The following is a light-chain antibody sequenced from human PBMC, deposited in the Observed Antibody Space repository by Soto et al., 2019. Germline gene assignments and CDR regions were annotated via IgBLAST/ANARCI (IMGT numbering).Light chain of an antibody. V-gene: IGLV2-14*03. CDR3: SSYTSSNTQV. J-gene: IGLJ1*01. CDR2: DVS. CDR1: SSDIGHYNY. Sequence: QSALTQPASVSGSPGRWITISCTGTSSDIGHYNYVSWYQQHPSKAPKLMIYDVSNRPSGVSNRFSGSKSGNTASLTISGLQAEDEADYYCSSYTSSNTQVFGTGTKATVL.